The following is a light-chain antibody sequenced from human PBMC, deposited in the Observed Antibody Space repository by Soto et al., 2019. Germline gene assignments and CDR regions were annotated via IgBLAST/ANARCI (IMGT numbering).Light chain of an antibody. CDR1: SSDVGGYNY. CDR2: EVS. CDR3: SSYTSSSPYV. V-gene: IGLV2-14*01. J-gene: IGLJ1*01. Sequence: QSALTQPASVSGSPGPSITISCTGTSSDVGGYNYVSWYQQHPGKAPKLMIYEVSNRPSGVSNRFSGSKSDNTASLTISGLRAEDEADYYCSSYTSSSPYVFGTGTKLTVL.